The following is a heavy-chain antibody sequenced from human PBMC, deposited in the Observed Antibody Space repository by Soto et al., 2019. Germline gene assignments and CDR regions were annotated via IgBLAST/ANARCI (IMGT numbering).Heavy chain of an antibody. CDR3: ARVGGMTYYYYRGMDV. D-gene: IGHD1-1*01. CDR1: GFTASDYP. Sequence: GGSLRLSCEASGFTASDYPMSWVRQAPGKGLEWVSAISPSGDNTYYGDSVEGRLTISRDNSRNTLYLQIYSLRDEDTAVYYCARVGGMTYYYYRGMDVWGQGTTVTVSS. V-gene: IGHV3-23*01. J-gene: IGHJ6*02. CDR2: ISPSGDNT.